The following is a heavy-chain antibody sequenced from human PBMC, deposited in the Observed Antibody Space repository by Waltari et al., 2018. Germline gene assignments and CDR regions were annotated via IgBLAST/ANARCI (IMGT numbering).Heavy chain of an antibody. J-gene: IGHJ3*02. V-gene: IGHV1-18*01. D-gene: IGHD3-3*01. CDR1: GYTFTSYG. CDR2: ISAYNGNT. CDR3: TKGITIFGVGADAFDI. Sequence: QVQLVQSGAEVKKPGASVKVSCKASGYTFTSYGISWVRQAPGQGLEWMGWISAYNGNTNYAQKLQGRVTMTTDTSTSTAYMELRSLRSYDTAVYYCTKGITIFGVGADAFDIWGQGTMVTVSS.